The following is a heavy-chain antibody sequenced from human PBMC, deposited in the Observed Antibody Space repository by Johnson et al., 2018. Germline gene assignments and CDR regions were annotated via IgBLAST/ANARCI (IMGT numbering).Heavy chain of an antibody. D-gene: IGHD5-12*01. CDR2: IYISGST. Sequence: QVQLQESGPGLVKXSETLSLXCTISGASISSYYWNWIRQPAGKGLEWIGRIYISGSTNYNPSPKSRVSMSVDTSKIQVSLKLSCVTAADTAVYYCARDFGYSGYDFFDYGGQGTLVTVSS. CDR3: ARDFGYSGYDFFDY. V-gene: IGHV4-4*07. J-gene: IGHJ4*02. CDR1: GASISSYY.